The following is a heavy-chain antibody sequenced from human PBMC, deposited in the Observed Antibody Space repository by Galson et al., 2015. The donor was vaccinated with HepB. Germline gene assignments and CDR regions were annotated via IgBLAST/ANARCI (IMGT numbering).Heavy chain of an antibody. J-gene: IGHJ4*02. V-gene: IGHV3-23*01. Sequence: SLRLSCAASGFTFSYYAMAWVRRAPGKGLEWISAITPSGDNTYSADSVKGRFTISRDNSKNTLFLQKTGLTADDTAIYYCARVHPEYTRGWYRQALYYFDSWGQGTLVAVSS. CDR2: ITPSGDNT. CDR3: ARVHPEYTRGWYRQALYYFDS. CDR1: GFTFSYYA. D-gene: IGHD6-19*01.